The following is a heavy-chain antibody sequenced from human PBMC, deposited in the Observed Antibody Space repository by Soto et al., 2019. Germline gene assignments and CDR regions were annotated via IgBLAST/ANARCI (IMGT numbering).Heavy chain of an antibody. CDR2: INPNSGGT. CDR3: ARGERRVRLWSGEPNIDY. Sequence: ASVKVSCKASGYTFTGYYMHWVRQAPGQGLEWMGWINPNSGGTNYEQKFQGRVTMTRDTSISTAYMELSRLRSDDTAVYYCARGERRVRLWSGEPNIDYWGQGTLVTVSP. J-gene: IGHJ4*02. D-gene: IGHD3-10*01. V-gene: IGHV1-2*02. CDR1: GYTFTGYY.